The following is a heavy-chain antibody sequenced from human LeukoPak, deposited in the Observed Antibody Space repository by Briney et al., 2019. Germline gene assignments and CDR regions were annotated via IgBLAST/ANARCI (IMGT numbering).Heavy chain of an antibody. D-gene: IGHD4-23*01. J-gene: IGHJ4*02. V-gene: IGHV4-4*07. Sequence: SETLSLTCTVSGGSINSYYWSWIRQPAGKGLEWIGRIYSSGSTNYNPSLKSRVSMSVDTSKNQFSLKLTSETAADTALYYCARGGKATVVTMWGQGILVTVSS. CDR2: IYSSGST. CDR3: ARGGKATVVTM. CDR1: GGSINSYY.